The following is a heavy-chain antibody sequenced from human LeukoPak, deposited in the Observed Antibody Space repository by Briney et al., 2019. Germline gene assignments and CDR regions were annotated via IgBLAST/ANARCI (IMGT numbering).Heavy chain of an antibody. CDR1: GGSISSGGYY. CDR2: IYYSGST. J-gene: IGHJ3*02. Sequence: PSQTLSLTCTVSGGSISSGGYYWSWIRQHPGKGLEWFGYIYYSGSTYYNPSLKSRVTISVDTSKNQFSLKLSSVTAADTAVYYCARAGYCSSTSCYYAFDIWGQGTMVTVSS. D-gene: IGHD2-2*01. CDR3: ARAGYCSSTSCYYAFDI. V-gene: IGHV4-31*03.